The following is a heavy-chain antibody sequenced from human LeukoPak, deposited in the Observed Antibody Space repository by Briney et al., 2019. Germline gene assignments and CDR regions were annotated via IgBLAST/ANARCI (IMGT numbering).Heavy chain of an antibody. V-gene: IGHV3-15*01. J-gene: IGHJ4*02. Sequence: KPGGSLRLSCAASGFTFSNAWMSWVRQAPGKGLEWVGRIKSKTDGGTTDYAAPVKGGFTISRDDSKNTLYLQMNSLKTEDTAVYYCTTLRRLRLWLVPSVVLNDYWGQGTLVTVSS. CDR2: IKSKTDGGTT. D-gene: IGHD6-19*01. CDR3: TTLRRLRLWLVPSVVLNDY. CDR1: GFTFSNAW.